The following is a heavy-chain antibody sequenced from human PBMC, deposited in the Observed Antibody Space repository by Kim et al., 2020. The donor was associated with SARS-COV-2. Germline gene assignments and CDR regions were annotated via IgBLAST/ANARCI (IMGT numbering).Heavy chain of an antibody. CDR3: AREGIAVAGQDY. D-gene: IGHD6-19*01. CDR2: INHSGST. CDR1: GGSFSGYY. V-gene: IGHV4-34*01. Sequence: SETLSLTCAVYGGSFSGYYWNWIRQPPGKGLEWIGEINHSGSTNYNPSLKSRVTISVDTSKNQFSLKLSSVTAADTAVYYCAREGIAVAGQDYWGQGTLVTVSS. J-gene: IGHJ4*02.